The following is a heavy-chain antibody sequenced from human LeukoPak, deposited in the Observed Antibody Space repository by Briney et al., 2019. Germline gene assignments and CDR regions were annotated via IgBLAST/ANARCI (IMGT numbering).Heavy chain of an antibody. Sequence: ASVKVSCKASGGTFSNYAISWVRQAPGQGLEWMGWINTNTGNPTYAQGFTGRFVFSLDTSVSTAYLQISSLKAEDTAVYYCARDLFIGSSSWYESFDYWGQGTLVTVSS. CDR2: INTNTGNP. V-gene: IGHV7-4-1*02. J-gene: IGHJ4*02. CDR1: GGTFSNYA. CDR3: ARDLFIGSSSWYESFDY. D-gene: IGHD6-13*01.